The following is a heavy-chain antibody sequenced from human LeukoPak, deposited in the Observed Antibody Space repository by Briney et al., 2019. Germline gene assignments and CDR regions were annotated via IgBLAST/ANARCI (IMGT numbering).Heavy chain of an antibody. CDR1: GGSFSGYY. Sequence: PSETLSLTCGVYGGSFSGYYWSWIRQPPGKGLEWIGEINPSGSTNYNPSLKSRVTISVDTSKNQFSLKLSSVTAADTAVYYCARGALGSLWFGANWFDPWGQGTLVTVSS. CDR2: INPSGST. V-gene: IGHV4-34*01. CDR3: ARGALGSLWFGANWFDP. D-gene: IGHD3-10*01. J-gene: IGHJ5*02.